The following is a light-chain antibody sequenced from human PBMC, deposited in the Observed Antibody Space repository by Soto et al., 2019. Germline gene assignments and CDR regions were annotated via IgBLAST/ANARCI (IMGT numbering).Light chain of an antibody. Sequence: EIVLTQSPATLSLSPGERATLSCRASQSVSSYLAWYQQRPGQAPRLLIYDASNRATGIPARFSGSGYGTDFTLTISSLEPEDFAVYYCQQRSDWWTFGQGTKVEI. CDR3: QQRSDWWT. J-gene: IGKJ1*01. V-gene: IGKV3-11*01. CDR1: QSVSSY. CDR2: DAS.